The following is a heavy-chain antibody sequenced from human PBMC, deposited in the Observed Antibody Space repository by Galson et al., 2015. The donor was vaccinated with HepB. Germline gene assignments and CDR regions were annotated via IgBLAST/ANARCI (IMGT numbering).Heavy chain of an antibody. CDR2: INTNTGNP. CDR3: ARDTIAVAADYYYYYYMDV. V-gene: IGHV7-4-1*02. J-gene: IGHJ6*03. CDR1: GYTFTSYA. Sequence: SVKVSCKASGYTFTSYAMNWVRQAPGQGLEWMGWINTNTGNPTYAQGFTGRFVFSLDTSVSTAYLQISSLKAEDTAVYYCARDTIAVAADYYYYYYMDVWGKGTTVTVSS. D-gene: IGHD6-19*01.